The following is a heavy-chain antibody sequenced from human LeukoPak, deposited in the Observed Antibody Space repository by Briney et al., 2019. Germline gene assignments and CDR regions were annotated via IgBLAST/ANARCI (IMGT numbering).Heavy chain of an antibody. Sequence: PSETLTLTCTVSGGSITSSSYYWARIRQPPAKVLDWNGSIYYSGSSYYNPSLKSRVIISVETSKKQFPLKLSSVTAADAAVYYCARYGMATIWENAFDIWGQGTMVTVSS. CDR3: ARYGMATIWENAFDI. D-gene: IGHD5-24*01. CDR2: IYYSGSS. CDR1: GGSITSSSYY. J-gene: IGHJ3*02. V-gene: IGHV4-39*01.